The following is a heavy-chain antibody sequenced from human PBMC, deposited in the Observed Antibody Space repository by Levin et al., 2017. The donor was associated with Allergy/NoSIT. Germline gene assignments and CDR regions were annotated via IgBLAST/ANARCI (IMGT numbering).Heavy chain of an antibody. V-gene: IGHV4-30-4*01. CDR3: ARDPGTMVRGVIWAGGMDV. CDR2: IYYSGST. CDR1: GGSISSGDYY. J-gene: IGHJ6*02. Sequence: SETLSLTCTVSGGSISSGDYYWSWIRQPPGKGLEWIGYIYYSGSTYYNPSLKSRVTISVDTSKNQFSLKLSSVTAADTAVYYCARDPGTMVRGVIWAGGMDVWGQGTTVTVSS. D-gene: IGHD3-10*01.